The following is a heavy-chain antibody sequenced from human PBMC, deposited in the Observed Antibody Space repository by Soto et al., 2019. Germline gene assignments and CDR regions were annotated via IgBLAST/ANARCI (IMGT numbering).Heavy chain of an antibody. V-gene: IGHV4-39*01. J-gene: IGHJ6*02. Sequence: SETLSLTCTVSGGSISSDSFYWAWIRQPPGKGLEWIGIISYSGDTYYNPSLAGRLTMSVDTSNQFSLTLRSVTAADTALYYCARNQPQRYCSGGTCRPAYGMDVWGQGTTVTVSS. CDR2: ISYSGDT. D-gene: IGHD2-15*01. CDR3: ARNQPQRYCSGGTCRPAYGMDV. CDR1: GGSISSDSFY.